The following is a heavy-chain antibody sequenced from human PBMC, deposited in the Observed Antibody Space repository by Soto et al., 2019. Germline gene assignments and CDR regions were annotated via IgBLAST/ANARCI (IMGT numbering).Heavy chain of an antibody. D-gene: IGHD4-17*01. CDR3: ARATDYGGNSYYYYGMDV. CDR1: GGTFSSYA. Sequence: VASVKVSCKASGGTFSSYAISWVRQAPGQGLEWMGGIIPIFGTANYAQKFQGRVTITADESTSTAYMELSSLRSEDTAVYYCARATDYGGNSYYYYGMDVWGQGTTVTVSS. V-gene: IGHV1-69*13. J-gene: IGHJ6*02. CDR2: IIPIFGTA.